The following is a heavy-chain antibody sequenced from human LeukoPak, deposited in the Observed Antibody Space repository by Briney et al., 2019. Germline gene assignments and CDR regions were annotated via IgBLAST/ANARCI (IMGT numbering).Heavy chain of an antibody. J-gene: IGHJ4*02. CDR1: GYTFTSYY. D-gene: IGHD6-13*01. Sequence: GASVKLSCKASGYTFTSYYMHWMRQAPGQGLEWMAIINRSGGNATYAQKVQGRVTMTRETATNTVNMQLSSLRAEDTAVYYCATSLPAAGYYFDHWGQGTLVTVSS. V-gene: IGHV1-46*01. CDR2: INRSGGNA. CDR3: ATSLPAAGYYFDH.